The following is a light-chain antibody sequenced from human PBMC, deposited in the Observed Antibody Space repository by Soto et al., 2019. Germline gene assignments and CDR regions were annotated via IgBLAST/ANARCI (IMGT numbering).Light chain of an antibody. V-gene: IGKV2-28*01. J-gene: IGKJ2*01. CDR2: LGS. CDR3: MRVLQTPMYT. Sequence: DLVMTQSPLSLPVTAGEPASISCRSSQSLLHSDGYNYLDWYLQKPGQSPQLLIYLGSNRASGVPDRFSGSGSGTDFTLRISRVEAEDVGVYYCMRVLQTPMYTFGQGTKLEIK. CDR1: QSLLHSDGYNY.